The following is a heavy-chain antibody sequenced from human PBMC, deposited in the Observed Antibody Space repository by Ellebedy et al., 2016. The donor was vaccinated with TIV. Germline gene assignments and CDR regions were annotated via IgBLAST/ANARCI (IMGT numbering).Heavy chain of an antibody. D-gene: IGHD2-8*01. V-gene: IGHV3-48*01. Sequence: PGGSLRLSCAASGFSFGSFWLSWVRQAPGKGLEWVSYISSSSSTIYYADSVKCRFTVSRDNAKNSLYRQMNSLRAEDTAVYYCAKPFLMVYAPFDYWGQGTLVTVSS. J-gene: IGHJ4*02. CDR1: GFSFGSFW. CDR2: ISSSSSTI. CDR3: AKPFLMVYAPFDY.